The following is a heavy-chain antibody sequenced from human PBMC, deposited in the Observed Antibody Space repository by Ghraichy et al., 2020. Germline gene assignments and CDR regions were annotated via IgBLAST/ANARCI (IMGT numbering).Heavy chain of an antibody. CDR1: GFTFSGFW. D-gene: IGHD1-26*01. CDR2: INPDGSDK. J-gene: IGHJ4*02. CDR3: VRVGWEILQML. Sequence: GGSLRLSCVASGFTFSGFWMSWVRQAPGKGLEWVAHINPDGSDKYYVDSVRGRFTVSRDNAESSLYLQMNSLGAEDTAVYYCVRVGWEILQMLWGQGTLVTVSS. V-gene: IGHV3-7*03.